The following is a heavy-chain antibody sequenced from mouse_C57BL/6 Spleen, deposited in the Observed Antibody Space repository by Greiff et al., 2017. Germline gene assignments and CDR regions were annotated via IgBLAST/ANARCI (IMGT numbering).Heavy chain of an antibody. D-gene: IGHD1-1*01. CDR2: IDPSDSYT. CDR1: GYTFTSYW. J-gene: IGHJ3*01. V-gene: IGHV1-69*01. CDR3: TPIGGSSYPLFAD. Sequence: VQLQQPGAELVMPGASVKLSCKASGYTFTSYWMHWVKQRPGQGLEWIGEIDPSDSYTNYNQKFKGKSILTADKSSSTAYMELRSLTSEDSAVYYCTPIGGSSYPLFADWGQGTLVTVSA.